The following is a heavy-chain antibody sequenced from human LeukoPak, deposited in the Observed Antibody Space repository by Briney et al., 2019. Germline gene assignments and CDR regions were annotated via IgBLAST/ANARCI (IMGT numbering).Heavy chain of an antibody. CDR3: TRVGYIDEGIDY. D-gene: IGHD5-24*01. J-gene: IGHJ4*02. CDR2: IKQDGSKK. V-gene: IGHV3-7*04. Sequence: GGSLRLSCVASGFPFSSYWMTWVRQAPGKGLEWVANIKQDGSKKSYVDSVKGRFTISRDNAKNSLYLQLNSLRAEDTAIYYCTRVGYIDEGIDYWGQGTLVTVSS. CDR1: GFPFSSYW.